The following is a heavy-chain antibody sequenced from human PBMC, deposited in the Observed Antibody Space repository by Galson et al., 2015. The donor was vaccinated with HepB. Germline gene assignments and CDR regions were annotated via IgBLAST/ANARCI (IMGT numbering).Heavy chain of an antibody. D-gene: IGHD6-19*01. Sequence: QSGAEVKKPGESLRISCKGSGYSFTSYWISWVRQMPGKGLEWMGRIDPSDSYTNYSPSFQGHVTISADKSISTAYPQWSSLKASDTAMYYCARLVCIPSQWLGVFCYYGMDVWGQGTTVTVSS. CDR2: IDPSDSYT. J-gene: IGHJ6*02. CDR1: GYSFTSYW. CDR3: ARLVCIPSQWLGVFCYYGMDV. V-gene: IGHV5-10-1*01.